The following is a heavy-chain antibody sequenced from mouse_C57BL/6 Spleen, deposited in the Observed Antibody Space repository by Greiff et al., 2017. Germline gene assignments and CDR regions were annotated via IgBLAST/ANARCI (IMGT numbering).Heavy chain of an antibody. J-gene: IGHJ2*01. CDR3: ARGIPSYFDY. CDR2: ISYDGSN. CDR1: GYSITSGYY. V-gene: IGHV3-6*01. Sequence: EVKLMESGPGLVKPSQSLSLTCSVTGYSITSGYYWNWIRQFPGNHLEWLGYISYDGSNNYNQSLKNRISITRDTSKNQFFLKLNSVTTEDTATCYCARGIPSYFDYWGQGTTLTVSS.